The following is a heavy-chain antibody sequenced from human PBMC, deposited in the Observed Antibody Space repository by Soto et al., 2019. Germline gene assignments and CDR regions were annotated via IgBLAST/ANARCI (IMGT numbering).Heavy chain of an antibody. J-gene: IGHJ6*02. D-gene: IGHD2-2*02. CDR3: ARSYIVVVPAAIPLGYYYYGMDV. V-gene: IGHV1-69*13. Sequence: SVKVSCKASGGTFSSYAISWVRQAPGQGLEWMGGIIPIFGTANYAQKFQGRVTITADESTSTAYMELSSLRSEDTAVYYCARSYIVVVPAAIPLGYYYYGMDVWGQGTTVTGSS. CDR1: GGTFSSYA. CDR2: IIPIFGTA.